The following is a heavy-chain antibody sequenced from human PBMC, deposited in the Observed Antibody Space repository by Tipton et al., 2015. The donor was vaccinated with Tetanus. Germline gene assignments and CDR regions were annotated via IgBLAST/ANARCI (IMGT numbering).Heavy chain of an antibody. V-gene: IGHV1-2*02. D-gene: IGHD4-17*01. CDR1: GYTLTAYY. J-gene: IGHJ2*01. Sequence: QVQLVQSGAAVKKSGASVRVSCKASGYTLTAYYMHWVRQAPGQGLEWVGWINPTTGGTNYAQRFQGRVTMTTDTSSNAAYMDLTRLRAGDTAVYYCARVRGIKSDYGSRWYFDLWGRGTLITVSS. CDR2: INPTTGGT. CDR3: ARVRGIKSDYGSRWYFDL.